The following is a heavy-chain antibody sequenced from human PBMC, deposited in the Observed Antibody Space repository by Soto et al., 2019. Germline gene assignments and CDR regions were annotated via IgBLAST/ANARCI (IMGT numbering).Heavy chain of an antibody. CDR3: ASGYLTTVVSSFYYYGMDV. CDR2: IDPSDSYT. D-gene: IGHD4-17*01. V-gene: IGHV5-10-1*01. Sequence: GESLKISCKGSGYSFTSYWISWVRQMPGKGLEWMGRIDPSDSYTNYSPSFQGHVTISADKSISTAYLQWSSLKASDTAMYYCASGYLTTVVSSFYYYGMDVWGQGTTVTVSS. CDR1: GYSFTSYW. J-gene: IGHJ6*02.